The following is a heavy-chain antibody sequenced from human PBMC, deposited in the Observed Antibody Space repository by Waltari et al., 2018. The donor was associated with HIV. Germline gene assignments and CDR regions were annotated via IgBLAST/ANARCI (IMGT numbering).Heavy chain of an antibody. J-gene: IGHJ3*02. CDR1: GFTFSSYW. CDR3: TRLYDGAFDI. Sequence: EVQLVESGGGLVQPGGSLRLSCAASGFTFSSYWMGWVRQAPGKGLEWVANIKQDGSEKYYVDTVKGRFTISRDNVKNSLNLQMNSLRVEETAVYYCTRLYDGAFDIWGQGTMVTVSS. V-gene: IGHV3-7*01. CDR2: IKQDGSEK. D-gene: IGHD2-8*01.